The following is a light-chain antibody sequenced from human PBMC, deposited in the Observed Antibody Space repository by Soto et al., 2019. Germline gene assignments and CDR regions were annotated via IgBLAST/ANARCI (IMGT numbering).Light chain of an antibody. CDR1: GSDVGGYNY. V-gene: IGLV2-14*01. CDR3: SSYTTSSTLV. CDR2: EVS. Sequence: QSALTQPASVSGSLGQSITISCTGTGSDVGGYNYVSWYQHHPGKAPKLMIYEVSHRPSGVSNRFSGSKSGNTASLTISGLQPEDETDYYCSSYTTSSTLVFGGGTKVTVL. J-gene: IGLJ3*02.